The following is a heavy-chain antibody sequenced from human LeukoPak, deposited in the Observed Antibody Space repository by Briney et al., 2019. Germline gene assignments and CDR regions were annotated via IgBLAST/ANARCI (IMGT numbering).Heavy chain of an antibody. J-gene: IGHJ4*02. CDR1: GGSMSSYY. CDR2: IYYSGST. CDR3: ARGGSYSYYFDY. D-gene: IGHD1-26*01. Sequence: SETLSLTCTVSGGSMSSYYWTWIRQPPGKGLEWIGYIYYSGSTHYNPSLKSRVTMSIDTSKNQFSLKLSSVTAADTAVYYCARGGSYSYYFDYWGQGTLVTVSS. V-gene: IGHV4-59*12.